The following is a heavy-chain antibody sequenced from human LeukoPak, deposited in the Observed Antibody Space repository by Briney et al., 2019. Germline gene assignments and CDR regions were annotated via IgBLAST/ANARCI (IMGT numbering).Heavy chain of an antibody. Sequence: PSETLSLTCAVSGDSFSSNNWWGWVRQPPGKGLEWIGQIYHSGTTDNNPSLRGRVTISVDKSKKQFSLQLSSVTAADTAVYYCARDSQSREFDYWGPGTMVTVSS. J-gene: IGHJ4*02. CDR1: GDSFSSNNW. V-gene: IGHV4-4*02. CDR2: IYHSGTT. CDR3: ARDSQSREFDY. D-gene: IGHD6-13*01.